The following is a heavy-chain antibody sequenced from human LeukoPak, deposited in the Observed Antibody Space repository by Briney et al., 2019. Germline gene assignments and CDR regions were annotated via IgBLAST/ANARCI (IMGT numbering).Heavy chain of an antibody. CDR2: IKQDGSEK. Sequence: GGSLRLFCAASGFTFSSYWMSWVRQAPGKGLEWVANIKQDGSEKYYVDSVKGRFTISRDNAKNSLYLQMNSLRAEDTAVYYCARVGQYYDFWSGYSSYGGRGEGYYGMDVWGQGTTVTVSS. V-gene: IGHV3-7*01. CDR1: GFTFSSYW. J-gene: IGHJ6*02. CDR3: ARVGQYYDFWSGYSSYGGRGEGYYGMDV. D-gene: IGHD3-3*01.